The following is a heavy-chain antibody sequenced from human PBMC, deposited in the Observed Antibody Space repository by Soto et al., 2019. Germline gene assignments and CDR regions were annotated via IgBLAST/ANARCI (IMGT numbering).Heavy chain of an antibody. CDR3: VRLIGNSWLDF. V-gene: IGHV6-1*01. D-gene: IGHD3-22*01. J-gene: IGHJ5*01. Sequence: SQTLSLTCAISGDSVSSSSVTWNWIRQSPSRGLEWLGRTKYRSKWENDYAESVKSRITINPDTSKNQFSLHLNSVAPEDTAVYYCVRLIGNSWLDFWGQGTLVTVST. CDR1: GDSVSSSSVT. CDR2: TKYRSKWEN.